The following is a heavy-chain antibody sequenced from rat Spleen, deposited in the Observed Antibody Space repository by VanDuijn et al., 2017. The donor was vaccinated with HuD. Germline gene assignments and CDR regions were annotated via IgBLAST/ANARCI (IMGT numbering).Heavy chain of an antibody. V-gene: IGHV2-63*01. CDR2: MRYNGDT. J-gene: IGHJ2*01. Sequence: QVQLKESGPGRVQPSQTLSLTCTVSGFSLISYSVNWVRQPPGKGLEWMGRMRYNGDTSYNSALKSRLSISRDTSKNQVFLKLNSLQTDDTGTYYCTRDLYFFDYWGQGVMVTVSA. CDR3: TRDLYFFDY. CDR1: GFSLISYS.